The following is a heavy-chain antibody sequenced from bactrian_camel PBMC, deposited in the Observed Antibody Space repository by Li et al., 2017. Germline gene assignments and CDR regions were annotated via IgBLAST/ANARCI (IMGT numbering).Heavy chain of an antibody. CDR1: SSTYC. D-gene: IGHD3*01. V-gene: IGHV3S68*01. J-gene: IGHJ4*01. Sequence: QLVESGGGVVQPGGTLRLSCAGSSSTYCMGWFRQVPGEEREGVATIWSITGSTYYADSVKGRFTISRDTIKKTLLLQMDSLKPEDTAVYYCATETVQYVTFCPTAKESSKAYWGQGTQVTVS. CDR2: IWSITGST. CDR3: ATETVQYVTFCPTAKESSKAY.